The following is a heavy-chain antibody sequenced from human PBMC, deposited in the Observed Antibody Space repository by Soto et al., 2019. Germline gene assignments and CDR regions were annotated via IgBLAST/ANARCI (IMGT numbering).Heavy chain of an antibody. CDR2: INPNSGGT. CDR3: ARSESIAARRRIYYYYGMDV. Sequence: ASLKVSCKASGYTFTGYYMPWVRQAPGQGLEWMGWINPNSGGTNYAQKFQGRVTMTRDTSISTAYMELSRLRSDDTAVYYCARSESIAARRRIYYYYGMDVWGQGTTVTVSS. J-gene: IGHJ6*02. V-gene: IGHV1-2*02. CDR1: GYTFTGYY. D-gene: IGHD6-6*01.